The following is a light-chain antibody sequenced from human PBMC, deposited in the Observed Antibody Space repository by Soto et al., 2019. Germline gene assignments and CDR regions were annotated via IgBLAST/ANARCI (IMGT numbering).Light chain of an antibody. CDR1: QSVNSN. CDR2: GAL. V-gene: IGKV3-15*01. J-gene: IGKJ1*01. CDR3: QQYNDWPPWT. Sequence: EIVMTQSPATLSVSPGERATLSCRASQSVNSNLAWYQQKPGQAPRLLIYGALTRATGIPARFSGSGSGTEFTLTISSLQSEDFAVYYCQQYNDWPPWTFGQGTKVEIK.